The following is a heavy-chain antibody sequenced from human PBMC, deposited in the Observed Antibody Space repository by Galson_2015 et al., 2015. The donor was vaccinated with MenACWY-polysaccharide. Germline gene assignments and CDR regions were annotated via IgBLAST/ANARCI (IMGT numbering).Heavy chain of an antibody. V-gene: IGHV1-2*02. D-gene: IGHD3-3*01. CDR1: GYTFIGCY. CDR3: ARVILYYDSSIDYYVFDY. Sequence: SVKVSCKASGYTFIGCYTHWVRQAPGQGLEWMGWINPNNGGTDFARKFRGRITMTRDTSISTAYMELNRLTSDDTAVYYCARVILYYDSSIDYYVFDYWGQGTLVTVSS. CDR2: INPNNGGT. J-gene: IGHJ4*02.